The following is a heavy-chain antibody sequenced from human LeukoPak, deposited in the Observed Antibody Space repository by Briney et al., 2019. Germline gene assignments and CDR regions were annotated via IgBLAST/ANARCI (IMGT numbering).Heavy chain of an antibody. D-gene: IGHD6-13*01. V-gene: IGHV4-39*01. CDR3: ARTTEAHSWRTRYYDYYMDV. CDR2: IYYSGNT. Sequence: PSETLSLTCTVSGDSISTSNSYWGWIRQPPGKGLEWIGSIYYSGNTYYNASLKSRVTISVDTSKNQFSLKLTSVTAADTAVYYCARTTEAHSWRTRYYDYYMDVWGKGTTVTVSS. J-gene: IGHJ6*03. CDR1: GDSISTSNSY.